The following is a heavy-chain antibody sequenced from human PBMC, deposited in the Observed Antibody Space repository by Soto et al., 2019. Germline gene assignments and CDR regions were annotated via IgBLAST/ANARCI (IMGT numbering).Heavy chain of an antibody. J-gene: IGHJ4*02. D-gene: IGHD3-22*01. V-gene: IGHV3-48*02. CDR2: ISLSSSTI. Sequence: GGSLILSGSASVFAFRSYSMNWVRQAPGKWLEWVSYISLSSSTIYYADSVKGRFTISRDNAKNSLYLQMNSLRDEDTAVYYCARDWDYYDSSGYYYDDYWGQGTLVTVSS. CDR1: VFAFRSYS. CDR3: ARDWDYYDSSGYYYDDY.